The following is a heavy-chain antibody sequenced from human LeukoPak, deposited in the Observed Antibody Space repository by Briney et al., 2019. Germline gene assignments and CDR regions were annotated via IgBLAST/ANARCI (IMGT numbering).Heavy chain of an antibody. CDR2: IKPDGSEK. CDR3: VRGSSGTVVRGVSWAWFDP. D-gene: IGHD3-10*01. CDR1: GFTFSSYW. J-gene: IGHJ5*02. V-gene: IGHV3-7*05. Sequence: GGSLRLSCAVSGFTFSSYWMTWVRQAPGKGLEWVANIKPDGSEKYYVDSVKGRFTISRDNAEKSLYLQMNSLRDEDTAVYYCVRGSSGTVVRGVSWAWFDPWGQGTLVTVSS.